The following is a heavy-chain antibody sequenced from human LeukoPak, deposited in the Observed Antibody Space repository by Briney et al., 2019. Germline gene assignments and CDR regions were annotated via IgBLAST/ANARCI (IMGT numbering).Heavy chain of an antibody. CDR2: ISSSSRNT. J-gene: IGHJ4*02. CDR3: ARGGTFGVDISDY. CDR1: GFTFSTYS. Sequence: GGSLRLSRAVSGFTFSTYSMTWVRQAPGKGLEWVSSISSSSRNTYYTDSVKGRFTISRDNAKNSLYLQMSSLRAEDTAVYYCARGGTFGVDISDYWGQGTLVTVSS. V-gene: IGHV3-21*01. D-gene: IGHD3-3*01.